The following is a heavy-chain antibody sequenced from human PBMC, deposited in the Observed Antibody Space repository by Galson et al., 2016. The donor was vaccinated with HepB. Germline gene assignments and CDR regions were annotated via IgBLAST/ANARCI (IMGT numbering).Heavy chain of an antibody. J-gene: IGHJ6*02. V-gene: IGHV3-66*01. CDR1: RFSVKNNY. CDR3: ARDRGLLHYYYGMDV. D-gene: IGHD4-17*01. Sequence: SLRLSCAASRFSVKNNYMTWVRQAPGKGLEWVSIIYNNGSTYYADSVKGGFTISRDNSGNTVYLQMNTLSPEDTAVYYCARDRGLLHYYYGMDVWGQGTTGTVSS. CDR2: IYNNGST.